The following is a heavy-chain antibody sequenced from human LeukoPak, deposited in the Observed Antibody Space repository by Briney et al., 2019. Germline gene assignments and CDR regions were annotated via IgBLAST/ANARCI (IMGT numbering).Heavy chain of an antibody. CDR2: IGTAGDT. CDR3: ARVGNYYGMDV. V-gene: IGHV3-13*01. Sequence: GGSLRLSCAASGFTFSSYDMHCVRQATGKGLEWVSAIGTAGDTYYPGSVKGRFTISRENAKNSLYLQMNSLRAGDTAVYYCARVGNYYGMDVWGQGATVTVSS. J-gene: IGHJ6*02. CDR1: GFTFSSYD.